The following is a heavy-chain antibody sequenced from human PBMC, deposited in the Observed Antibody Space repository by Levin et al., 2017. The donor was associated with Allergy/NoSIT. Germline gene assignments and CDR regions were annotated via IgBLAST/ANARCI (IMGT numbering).Heavy chain of an antibody. CDR2: INNRGRST. CDR1: GFTFSSYA. V-gene: IGHV3-23*01. Sequence: LSLTCAASGFTFSSYAMSWVRQAPGKGLEWVSSINNRGRSTYYADSVKGRFTISRDNSKNTLYLQMSSLRADDTAIYYCAKVPNGGDHYYFDYWGQGTLVTVSS. D-gene: IGHD2-21*02. CDR3: AKVPNGGDHYYFDY. J-gene: IGHJ4*02.